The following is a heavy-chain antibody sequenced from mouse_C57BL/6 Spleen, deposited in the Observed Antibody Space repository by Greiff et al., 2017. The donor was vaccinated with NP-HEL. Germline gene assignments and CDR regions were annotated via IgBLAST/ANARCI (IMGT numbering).Heavy chain of an antibody. CDR3: AELAHFAY. CDR1: GYTFTSYD. CDR2: LYPRDGST. V-gene: IGHV1-85*01. Sequence: VQLQQSGPELVKPGASVKLSCKASGYTFTSYDINWVKQRPGQGLEWIGWLYPRDGSTKYNETFKGKVTLTVATSSSTAYMDLHSLTSEGSAVYFGAELAHFAYWGQGTLVTVSA. J-gene: IGHJ3*01.